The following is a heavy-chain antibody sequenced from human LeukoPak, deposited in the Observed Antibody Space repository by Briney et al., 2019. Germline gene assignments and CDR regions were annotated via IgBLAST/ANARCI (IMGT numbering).Heavy chain of an antibody. CDR3: AKGTAYCSGGSCLYYYYGMDV. Sequence: GGSLRLSCAASGFTFSIYAMSWVRQAPGKGLEWVSAISGSGGDTYYADSVKGRFTISRDNSKNTLYLQMNSLRAEDTAVYYCAKGTAYCSGGSCLYYYYGMDVWGQGTTVTVSS. CDR2: ISGSGGDT. V-gene: IGHV3-23*01. D-gene: IGHD2-15*01. J-gene: IGHJ6*02. CDR1: GFTFSIYA.